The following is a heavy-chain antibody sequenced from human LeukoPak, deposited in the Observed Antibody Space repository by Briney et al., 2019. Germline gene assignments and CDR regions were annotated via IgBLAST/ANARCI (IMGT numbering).Heavy chain of an antibody. CDR3: AKESPHYDY. CDR1: GFTFSGYA. Sequence: GGSLRLSCAASGFTFSGYAMSWVRQAPGKGLEWVSVISGNSISTYYADSVKGRFTISRDNSKNTLYLQMNSLRAEDTAVYYCAKESPHYDYWGQGTLVTVSS. CDR2: ISGNSIST. V-gene: IGHV3-23*01. J-gene: IGHJ4*02.